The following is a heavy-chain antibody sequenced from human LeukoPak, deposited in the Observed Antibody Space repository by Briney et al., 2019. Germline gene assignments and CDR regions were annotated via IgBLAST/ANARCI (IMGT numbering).Heavy chain of an antibody. CDR2: IHYSGST. V-gene: IGHV4-31*03. J-gene: IGHJ4*02. D-gene: IGHD3-22*01. CDR3: ARASHYYDSNGYYAIDY. Sequence: SQTLSLTCTVSGGSISSGGYYWSWIRQHPGKGLEWIAYIHYSGSTYYNPSLKSRVTISVDTSKDQFSLKLSSVTAADTAVYYCARASHYYDSNGYYAIDYWGQGTLVTVSS. CDR1: GGSISSGGYY.